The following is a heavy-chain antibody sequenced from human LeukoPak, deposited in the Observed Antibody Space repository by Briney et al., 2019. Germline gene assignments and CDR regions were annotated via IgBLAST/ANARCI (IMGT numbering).Heavy chain of an antibody. CDR2: VNSDGSST. CDR1: GFTLSSYW. D-gene: IGHD3-16*02. V-gene: IGHV3-74*01. J-gene: IGHJ4*02. Sequence: PGGSLWLSCAASGFTLSSYWMHWVRQAPGNGLVWVSRVNSDGSSTTYAYLVMGRFTISRDNAVNTLYLLLNGMLAEDKAVYFCPRYGIGQTVNYWGQGSLVPGFS. CDR3: PRYGIGQTVNY.